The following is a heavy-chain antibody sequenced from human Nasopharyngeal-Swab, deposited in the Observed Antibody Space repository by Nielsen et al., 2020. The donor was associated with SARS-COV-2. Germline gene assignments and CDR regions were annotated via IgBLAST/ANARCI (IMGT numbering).Heavy chain of an antibody. CDR2: ISPTSDYI. J-gene: IGHJ5*01. CDR3: VRGSYGHYDS. V-gene: IGHV3-21*06. Sequence: GSLRLSCEASGFDFGSHAMNWVRQAPGKGLERVSSISPTSDYIYYAESVKGRFTISRDNAKNSLFLQMNSLRAEETAIYYCVRGSYGHYDSWGQGALITVSS. D-gene: IGHD4-17*01. CDR1: GFDFGSHA.